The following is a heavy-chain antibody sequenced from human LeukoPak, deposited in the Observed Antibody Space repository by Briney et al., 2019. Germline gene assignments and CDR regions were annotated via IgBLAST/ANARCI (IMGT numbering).Heavy chain of an antibody. CDR2: INPDESEK. CDR1: GLSFSTSW. J-gene: IGHJ3*02. D-gene: IGHD3-10*01. CDR3: ARLHSAVYYGDAFDI. V-gene: IGHV3-7*03. Sequence: PGGSLRLSCAVSGLSFSTSWMDWVRQAPGKGLEWVASINPDESEKYSAGSVKGRFTISRDNVKNSLFLQMNSLRVEDTAAYYCARLHSAVYYGDAFDIWGQGTMVTVSS.